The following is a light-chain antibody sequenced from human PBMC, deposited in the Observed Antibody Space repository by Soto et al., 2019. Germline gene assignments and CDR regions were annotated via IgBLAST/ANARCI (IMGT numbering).Light chain of an antibody. CDR1: QGISSY. CDR2: AAS. V-gene: IGKV1-9*01. Sequence: DIQLTQSPSFLSASVGDRVTIACRASQGISSYLAWYQQKPGKAPKLLIYAASTLQSGVPSRFSGSRSGTEFTLTISSLQPEDFATYYCQQLNSYSVTFGQGTKVEIK. CDR3: QQLNSYSVT. J-gene: IGKJ1*01.